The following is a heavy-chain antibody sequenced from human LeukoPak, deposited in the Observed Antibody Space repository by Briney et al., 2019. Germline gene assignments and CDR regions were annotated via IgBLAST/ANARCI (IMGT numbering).Heavy chain of an antibody. CDR2: INPSGGST. D-gene: IGHD6-19*01. CDR1: GYTFTSYY. Sequence: ASVKVSCKASGYTFTSYYMHWVRQAPGQGLEWMGIINPSGGSTSYAQKFQGRVTMTMDTSTSTVYMELSSLRSEDTAVYYCARDRKLSSGWSEFDYWGQGTLVTVSS. J-gene: IGHJ4*02. V-gene: IGHV1-46*01. CDR3: ARDRKLSSGWSEFDY.